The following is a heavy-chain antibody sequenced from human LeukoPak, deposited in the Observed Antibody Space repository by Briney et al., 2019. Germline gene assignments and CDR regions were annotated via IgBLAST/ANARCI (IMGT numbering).Heavy chain of an antibody. CDR3: ARGPPMYSYGSSAYHYDYFEY. J-gene: IGHJ4*02. D-gene: IGHD3-22*01. CDR2: ISSGSKYT. V-gene: IGHV3-21*01. CDR1: GFSFSTYT. Sequence: GGSLRLSCADSGFSFSTYTMNWVRQAPGKGLDWVSSISSGSKYTYYANSVQGRFTISRDNAKNSLYLQMNSLRAEDTAVYFCARGPPMYSYGSSAYHYDYFEYWGQGTLVTVSS.